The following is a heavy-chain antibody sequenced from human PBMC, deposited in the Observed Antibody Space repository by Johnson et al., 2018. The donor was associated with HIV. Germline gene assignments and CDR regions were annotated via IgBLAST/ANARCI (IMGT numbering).Heavy chain of an antibody. J-gene: IGHJ3*02. CDR2: IRSKANSYAT. V-gene: IGHV3-11*05. CDR3: ARGAPEDIVVVPAAFDI. Sequence: QVQLVESGGGLVKPGGSLRLSCAVSGFAFSDYYMSWIRQAPGQGLEWVGRIRSKANSYATAYADSVKGRFTISRDNAKNSLYLQMNSLRAEDTALYYCARGAPEDIVVVPAAFDIWGQGTMVTVSS. CDR1: GFAFSDYY. D-gene: IGHD2-2*01.